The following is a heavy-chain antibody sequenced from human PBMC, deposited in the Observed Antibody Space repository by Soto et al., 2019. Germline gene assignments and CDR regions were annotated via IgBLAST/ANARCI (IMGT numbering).Heavy chain of an antibody. CDR1: GFTFSNDG. CDR3: ARGGYSYGYAFEY. Sequence: QVRLVESGGGVVQPGTSLRLSCAASGFTFSNDGMHWVRQAPGKGLEWVAVKWYDGTHEYYADSVKGRFTISRANSKSTLYLQMNSLRAEGTAVYYCARGGYSYGYAFEYWGQGTLVTVSS. CDR2: KWYDGTHE. D-gene: IGHD5-18*01. V-gene: IGHV3-33*01. J-gene: IGHJ4*02.